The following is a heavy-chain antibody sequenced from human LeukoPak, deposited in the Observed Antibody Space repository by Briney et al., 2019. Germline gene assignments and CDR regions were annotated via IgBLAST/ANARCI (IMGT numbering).Heavy chain of an antibody. V-gene: IGHV1-3*01. J-gene: IGHJ5*02. D-gene: IGHD3-16*02. CDR3: ARDPDYDYVWGSYRHTT. CDR2: INAGNGNT. CDR1: GYTFTSYA. Sequence: RASVKVSCKASGYTFTSYAMHWVRQAPGQRLEWMGWINAGNGNTKYSQKLQGRVTITADESTSTAYMELSSLRSEDTAVYYCARDPDYDYVWGSYRHTTWGQGTLVTVSS.